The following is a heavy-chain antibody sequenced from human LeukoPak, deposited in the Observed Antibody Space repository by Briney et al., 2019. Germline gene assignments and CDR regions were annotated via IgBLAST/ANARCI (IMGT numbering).Heavy chain of an antibody. J-gene: IGHJ5*02. Sequence: ASVKVSCKASGYTFTGYYMHWVRQAPGQGLEWMGRINPNSGGTNYAQKFQGRVTMTRGTSISTAYMELSRLRSDDTAVYYCARGVIVVWYNWFDRWGQGTLVNVAS. V-gene: IGHV1-2*06. D-gene: IGHD2-2*01. CDR3: ARGVIVVWYNWFDR. CDR1: GYTFTGYY. CDR2: INPNSGGT.